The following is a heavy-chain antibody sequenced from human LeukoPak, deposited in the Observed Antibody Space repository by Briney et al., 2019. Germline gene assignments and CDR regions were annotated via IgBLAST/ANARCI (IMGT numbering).Heavy chain of an antibody. Sequence: PSETLSLTCAVSGYSISSGYYWGWIRQPPGKGLEWMGSIYHSGSTYYNPSLKSRFTISVDTSKNQFSVKLSSVTAADTAVYYCARRGSAAGTGFDYWGQGTLVTVSS. D-gene: IGHD6-13*01. CDR3: ARRGSAAGTGFDY. V-gene: IGHV4-38-2*01. CDR1: GYSISSGYY. CDR2: IYHSGST. J-gene: IGHJ4*02.